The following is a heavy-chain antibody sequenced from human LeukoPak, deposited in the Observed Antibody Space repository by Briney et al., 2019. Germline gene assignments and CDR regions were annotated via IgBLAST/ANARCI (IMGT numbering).Heavy chain of an antibody. CDR1: GFTLSSYA. CDR3: ARVDSSGYYGY. V-gene: IGHV3-23*01. J-gene: IGHJ4*02. CDR2: MSGSGAGT. Sequence: GSLRLSCAASGFTLSSYAMSWVRQAPGKGLEWVSAMSGSGAGTYYADSVKGRFTISRDNSKNTLYLQMNSLRAEDTAVYYCARVDSSGYYGYWGQGTLVTVSS. D-gene: IGHD3-22*01.